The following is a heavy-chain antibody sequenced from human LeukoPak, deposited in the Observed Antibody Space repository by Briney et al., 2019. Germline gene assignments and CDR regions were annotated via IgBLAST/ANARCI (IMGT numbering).Heavy chain of an antibody. CDR1: GYSFTSYW. V-gene: IGHV5-51*01. CDR2: IYPGDSDT. Sequence: GESLKISCKGSGYSFTSYWIGWVRQMPGKGLEWMGIIYPGDSDTRYSPSFQGQVTISADKSISTAYLQWSSLKASDTAMYYCARLGPYDSSGYYYFSWFDPWGQGTLVTVSS. CDR3: ARLGPYDSSGYYYFSWFDP. D-gene: IGHD3-22*01. J-gene: IGHJ5*02.